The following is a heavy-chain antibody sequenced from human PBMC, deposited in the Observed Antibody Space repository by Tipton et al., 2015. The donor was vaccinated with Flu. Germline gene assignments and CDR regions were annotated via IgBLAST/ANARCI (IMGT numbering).Heavy chain of an antibody. Sequence: QLVQSGGEVKKPGTSVKVSCKASGYSFTSDGITWVRQAPGQGLEWMGWISTYNGDTNVAQSLQGRVTMTRDTFANTAFLELTGLRSDDTAVYYRTLGLEWLQLWGQGTLITVSS. J-gene: IGHJ4*02. D-gene: IGHD5-12*01. CDR1: GYSFTSDG. CDR3: TLGLEWLQL. CDR2: ISTYNGDT. V-gene: IGHV1-18*04.